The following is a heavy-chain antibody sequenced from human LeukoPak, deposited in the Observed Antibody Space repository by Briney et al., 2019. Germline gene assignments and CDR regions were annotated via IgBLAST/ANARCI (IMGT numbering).Heavy chain of an antibody. Sequence: GGSLRLSCAASGFTFTTYWMSWVRQAPGKGLEWVANINQDGSEKYYVDFVKGRFTISRDNGKNSLYLQMNSLGAEDTAVYYCARGGKLHPQSPYWGQGTLVTVSS. CDR3: ARGGKLHPQSPY. CDR2: INQDGSEK. V-gene: IGHV3-7*01. J-gene: IGHJ4*02. D-gene: IGHD3-16*01. CDR1: GFTFTTYW.